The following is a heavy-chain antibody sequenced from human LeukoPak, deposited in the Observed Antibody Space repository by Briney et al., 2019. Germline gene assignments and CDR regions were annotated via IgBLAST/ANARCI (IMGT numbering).Heavy chain of an antibody. CDR3: ARDGYNCGFNY. CDR2: IYTSGST. D-gene: IGHD5-24*01. CDR1: GGSISSYY. Sequence: PSETLSLTCTVSGGSISSYYWSWMRQPAGKGLEWIGRIYTSGSTNYNPSLKSRVTMSVDTSKNQFSLKLSSVTAADTAVYYCARDGYNCGFNYWGQRTLVPVSS. V-gene: IGHV4-4*07. J-gene: IGHJ4*02.